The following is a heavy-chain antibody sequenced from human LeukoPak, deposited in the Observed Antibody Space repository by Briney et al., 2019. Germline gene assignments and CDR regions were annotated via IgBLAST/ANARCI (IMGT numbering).Heavy chain of an antibody. Sequence: GGSLRLSCAASGFTFDDYVMHWVRQAPGKGLEWVSLISGDGDSTYYADSVNGRFTISKANSKNSLYLQMNSLRTEDTALYYWAKGGIVGAITIDYWGQGTLVTVSS. CDR1: GFTFDDYV. J-gene: IGHJ4*02. CDR2: ISGDGDST. CDR3: AKGGIVGAITIDY. V-gene: IGHV3-43*02. D-gene: IGHD1-26*01.